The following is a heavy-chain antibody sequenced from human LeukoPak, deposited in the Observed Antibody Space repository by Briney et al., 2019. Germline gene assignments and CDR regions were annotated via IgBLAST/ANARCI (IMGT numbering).Heavy chain of an antibody. CDR1: GFTFSNYG. V-gene: IGHV3-30*18. Sequence: PGRPLRLSCAASGFTFSNYGMHCVRQAPPKGLEWVAGISEDGMNKSYADSLKGRFTISRDNSNNTLFLQMNSLRAEDTAVYYCAKDRETTASGTFDYWGQGALVTVSS. CDR2: ISEDGMNK. J-gene: IGHJ4*02. CDR3: AKDRETTASGTFDY. D-gene: IGHD1-14*01.